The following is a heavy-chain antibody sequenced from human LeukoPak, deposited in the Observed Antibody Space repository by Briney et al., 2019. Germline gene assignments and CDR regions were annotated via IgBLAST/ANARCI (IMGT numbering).Heavy chain of an antibody. Sequence: PSETLSLTCTVSSGSISSGGYYWSWIRQHPGKGREWIGYIYYSGSTYYNPSLKSRVTISVDTSKNQFSLKLSSVTAADTAVYYCARGPDYYDSSGYVRGAFDIWGQGTMVTVSS. CDR3: ARGPDYYDSSGYVRGAFDI. V-gene: IGHV4-31*03. J-gene: IGHJ3*02. D-gene: IGHD3-22*01. CDR2: IYYSGST. CDR1: SGSISSGGYY.